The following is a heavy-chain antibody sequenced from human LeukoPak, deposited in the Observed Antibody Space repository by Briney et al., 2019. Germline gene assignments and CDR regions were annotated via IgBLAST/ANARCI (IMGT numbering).Heavy chain of an antibody. CDR3: ARQLGGSGSY. CDR1: GFTFNNYW. CDR2: IKQDGSEI. J-gene: IGHJ4*02. D-gene: IGHD3-10*01. Sequence: GGSLRLSCAASGFTFNNYWISWVRQAPGKGLEWVANIKQDGSEIYYVDPVKGRFTISRDNTKNSVYLQMNSLRAEDTAVYYCARQLGGSGSYWGQGTLVTVSS. V-gene: IGHV3-7*01.